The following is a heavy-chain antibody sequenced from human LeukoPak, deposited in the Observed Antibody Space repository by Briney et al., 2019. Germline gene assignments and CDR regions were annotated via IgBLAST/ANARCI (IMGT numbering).Heavy chain of an antibody. CDR1: GFTFSSYT. V-gene: IGHV3-48*01. D-gene: IGHD1-26*01. Sequence: GGSLRLSCAASGFTFSSYTLNWVRRAPGKGLEWVSYISSSSSTIYYADSVKGRFTISRDNAKNSLYLQMNSLKCEDTAVYYCAREWDSGSYYLGYFDYWGQGTLVTVSS. J-gene: IGHJ4*02. CDR2: ISSSSSTI. CDR3: AREWDSGSYYLGYFDY.